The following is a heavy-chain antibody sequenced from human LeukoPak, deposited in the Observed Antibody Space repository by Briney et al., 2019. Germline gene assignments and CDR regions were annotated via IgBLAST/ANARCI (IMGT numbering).Heavy chain of an antibody. V-gene: IGHV4-34*01. CDR3: ARDQRDPYYGDYVDY. D-gene: IGHD4-17*01. J-gene: IGHJ4*02. CDR2: INHSGST. Sequence: SETLSLTCAVYGGSFSGYYWSWIRQPPGKGLEWIGEINHSGSTNYNPPLKSRVTISVDTSKNQFSLKLSSVTAADTAVYYCARDQRDPYYGDYVDYWGQGTLVTVSS. CDR1: GGSFSGYY.